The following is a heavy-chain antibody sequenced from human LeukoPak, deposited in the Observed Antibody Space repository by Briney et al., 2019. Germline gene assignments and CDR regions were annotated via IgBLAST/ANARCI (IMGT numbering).Heavy chain of an antibody. V-gene: IGHV4-61*02. J-gene: IGHJ3*02. CDR1: GGSISSGSYY. D-gene: IGHD2-21*02. CDR3: AREGPDIVVVTAKTPGAFDI. Sequence: PSETLSLTCTVSGGSISSGSYYWSWIRQPAGKGLEWIGRIYTSGSTNYNPSLKSRVTISVDTSKNQFSLKLSSVTAADTAVYYCAREGPDIVVVTAKTPGAFDIWGQGTMVTVSS. CDR2: IYTSGST.